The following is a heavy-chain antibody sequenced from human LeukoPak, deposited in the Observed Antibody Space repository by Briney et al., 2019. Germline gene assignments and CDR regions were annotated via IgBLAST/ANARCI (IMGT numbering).Heavy chain of an antibody. CDR1: GYSFTSYW. D-gene: IGHD3-10*01. CDR2: IYRGDSDT. Sequence: GGALKISCKGSGYSFTSYWIGWVRPMPGKGVEWMGIIYRGDSDTRYSPSFQGQVTISADKSISTAYLQWSSLKASDTAMYYCARQSSSYGSGSSAWGQGTLVTVSS. J-gene: IGHJ5*02. V-gene: IGHV5-51*01. CDR3: ARQSSSYGSGSSA.